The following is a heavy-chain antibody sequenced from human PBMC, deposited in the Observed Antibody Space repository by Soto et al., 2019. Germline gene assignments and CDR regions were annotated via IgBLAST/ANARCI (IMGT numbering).Heavy chain of an antibody. CDR1: GGSISSGGYY. J-gene: IGHJ3*02. CDR2: TYYSGST. CDR3: ARPSPPKTGPTRWDAFDT. V-gene: IGHV4-31*03. Sequence: SETLSLTCTVSGGSISSGGYYWSWIRQHPGKGLEWIGYTYYSGSTYYNPSLKSRVTRSVDTSKNQFSLKLSSVTAADTAEYYCARPSPPKTGPTRWDAFDTWGQGTMDTGSS.